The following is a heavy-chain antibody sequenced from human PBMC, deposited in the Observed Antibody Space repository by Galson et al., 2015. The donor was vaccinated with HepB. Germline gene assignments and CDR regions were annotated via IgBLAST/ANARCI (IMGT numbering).Heavy chain of an antibody. CDR2: IYYSGST. CDR3: ARDFSGSERGFDY. CDR1: GGSISSGDYY. V-gene: IGHV4-30-4*01. D-gene: IGHD3-22*01. Sequence: TLSLTCTVSGGSISSGDYYWSWIRQPPGKGLEWIGYIYYSGSTYYNPSLKSRVTISVDTSKNQFSLKLSSVTAADTAVYYCARDFSGSERGFDYWGQGTLVTVSS. J-gene: IGHJ4*02.